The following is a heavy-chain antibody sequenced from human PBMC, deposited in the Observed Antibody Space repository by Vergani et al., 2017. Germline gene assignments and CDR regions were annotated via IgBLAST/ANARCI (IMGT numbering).Heavy chain of an antibody. V-gene: IGHV4-39*01. J-gene: IGHJ5*02. D-gene: IGHD3-22*01. CDR3: ARCFRDEGMIYGGTVENWFDP. Sequence: QLQLQESGPGLVKPSEPLSLTCTVSGGSITYGAFYWGWIRQSPGKGLEWIGSIYYSENKFYNPSLESRVTLSIDTTKNQFSLKLKSVTAADTAVYYCARCFRDEGMIYGGTVENWFDPWGQGTLVTVSS. CDR1: GGSITYGAFY. CDR2: IYYSENK.